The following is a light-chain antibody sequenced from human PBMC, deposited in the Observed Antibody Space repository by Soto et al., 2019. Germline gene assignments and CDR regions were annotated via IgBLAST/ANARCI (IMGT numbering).Light chain of an antibody. V-gene: IGKV4-1*01. Sequence: DIVMTQSPDSLAVSLGERATINCKPSQSVLYSSNNKNYLAWYQQKSGQPPKLLIYWASTRESGVPDRFSGSGSGTDFTLTISSLQAEDVEVYYCQQYYSTPWTFGQGTKVEIK. CDR1: QSVLYSSNNKNY. CDR2: WAS. CDR3: QQYYSTPWT. J-gene: IGKJ1*01.